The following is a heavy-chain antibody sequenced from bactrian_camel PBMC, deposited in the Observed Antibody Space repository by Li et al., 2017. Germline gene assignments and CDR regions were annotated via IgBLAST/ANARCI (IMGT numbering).Heavy chain of an antibody. CDR1: GYSASAYC. CDR3: AIGGATPCTVRGGSDPYDY. V-gene: IGHV3S1*01. J-gene: IGHJ4*01. CDR2: IGTNGNH. D-gene: IGHD6*01. Sequence: VQLVESGGGLVQPGGSLRLYCAASGYSASAYCLAWFREVPGKAREGVAGIGTNGNHVLGDAVKGRFTISRDGAMMTLYLQINDLKPEDTAMYYCAIGGATPCTVRGGSDPYDYWGQGTQVTVS.